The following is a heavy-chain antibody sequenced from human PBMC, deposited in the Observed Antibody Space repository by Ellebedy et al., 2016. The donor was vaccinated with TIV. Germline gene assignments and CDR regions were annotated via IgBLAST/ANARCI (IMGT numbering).Heavy chain of an antibody. J-gene: IGHJ6*02. CDR3: ARDSALGYYYYGMDV. Sequence: GGSLRLXXAASGFTFSRYPMHWVRQAPGKGLEWVAVISYDGTNKYYADSVKGRFTISRDNSKNTLYLQMNSLRDEDTAVYYCARDSALGYYYYGMDVWGQGTTVTVSS. D-gene: IGHD3-16*02. V-gene: IGHV3-30*04. CDR1: GFTFSRYP. CDR2: ISYDGTNK.